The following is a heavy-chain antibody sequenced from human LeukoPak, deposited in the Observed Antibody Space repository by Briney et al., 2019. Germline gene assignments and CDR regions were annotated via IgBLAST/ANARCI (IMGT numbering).Heavy chain of an antibody. CDR1: GFTFSSYA. CDR2: ISGSGGST. J-gene: IGHJ4*02. CDR3: ASGASQRPAAILSRSGMGY. V-gene: IGHV3-23*01. Sequence: PGGSLRLSCAASGFTFSSYAMSWVRQAPGKGLEWVSAISGSGGSTYYADSVKGRFTISRDNSKNTLYLQMNSLRAEDTAVYYCASGASQRPAAILSRSGMGYWGQGTLVTVSS. D-gene: IGHD2-2*02.